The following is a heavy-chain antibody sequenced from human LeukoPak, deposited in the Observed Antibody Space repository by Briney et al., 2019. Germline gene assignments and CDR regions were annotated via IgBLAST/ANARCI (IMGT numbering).Heavy chain of an antibody. CDR3: AHDNSSSGWSGYYFDY. V-gene: IGHV2-5*02. CDR2: IYWDDDK. D-gene: IGHD6-19*01. CDR1: GFSLSTSGVG. Sequence: SGPTLVKPTQTLTLTRTFSGFSLSTSGVGVGWIRQPPGKALEWLALIYWDDDKRYSPSLKSRLTITKDTSKNQVVLTMTNMDPVDTATYYCAHDNSSSGWSGYYFDYWGQGTLVTVSS. J-gene: IGHJ4*02.